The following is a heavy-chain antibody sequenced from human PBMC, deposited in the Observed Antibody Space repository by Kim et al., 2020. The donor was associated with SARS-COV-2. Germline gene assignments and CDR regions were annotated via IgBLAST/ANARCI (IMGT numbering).Heavy chain of an antibody. CDR2: IFGSGSGT. J-gene: IGHJ2*01. CDR1: PSNAA. Sequence: GGSLRLSCAATPSNAAMSWVRQAPGKGLEWVSGIFGSGSGTYYADSVKGRFTISRDNSKNMVCLQMNDLRVDDTAVYYCAKHLHVSSVIFYWCFYLWGRGTLVSVSS. D-gene: IGHD6-19*01. CDR3: AKHLHVSSVIFYWCFYL. V-gene: IGHV3-23*01.